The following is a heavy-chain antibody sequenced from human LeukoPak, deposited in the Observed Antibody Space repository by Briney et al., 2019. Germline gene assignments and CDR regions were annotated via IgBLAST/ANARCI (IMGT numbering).Heavy chain of an antibody. Sequence: ASVKVSCKASGYTFTNYGISWVRQAPGQGLEWMGWISAYNGDTSYAQKLQGRVTMTTDTSTSTAYMELGSLGSDDTAVYYCARDKPHSGYDFWSGYSGAFDIWGQGTMVTVSS. CDR3: ARDKPHSGYDFWSGYSGAFDI. V-gene: IGHV1-18*01. J-gene: IGHJ3*02. CDR1: GYTFTNYG. D-gene: IGHD3-3*01. CDR2: ISAYNGDT.